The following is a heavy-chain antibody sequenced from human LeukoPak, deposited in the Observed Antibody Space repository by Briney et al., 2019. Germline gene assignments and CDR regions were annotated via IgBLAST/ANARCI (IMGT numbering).Heavy chain of an antibody. Sequence: GESLKISCKGSRYSFPTYWIAWVRQMPGKGLEWMGSINPGDSNTKYSPFFQDQVTISADKSISTAYLQWSSLKASDTAMYYCARHPDCTRTSCYVDYYGMDVWGQGTTVTVSS. CDR3: ARHPDCTRTSCYVDYYGMDV. V-gene: IGHV5-51*01. CDR1: RYSFPTYW. CDR2: INPGDSNT. D-gene: IGHD2-2*01. J-gene: IGHJ6*02.